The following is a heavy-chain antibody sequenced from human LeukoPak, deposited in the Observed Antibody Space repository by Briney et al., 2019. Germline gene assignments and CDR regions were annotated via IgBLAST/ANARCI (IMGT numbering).Heavy chain of an antibody. J-gene: IGHJ4*02. V-gene: IGHV3-48*01. CDR1: GFTFSDYS. D-gene: IGHD6-13*01. CDR3: ARGISDRAASTYY. CDR2: IGIDSGNT. Sequence: GGSLRLSCAASGFTFSDYSMNWVRQAPGKGLEWISYIGIDSGNTNYADSVKGRFTISRDNSKNTLYLQMNSLRAEDTAVYYCARGISDRAASTYYWGQGTLVTVSS.